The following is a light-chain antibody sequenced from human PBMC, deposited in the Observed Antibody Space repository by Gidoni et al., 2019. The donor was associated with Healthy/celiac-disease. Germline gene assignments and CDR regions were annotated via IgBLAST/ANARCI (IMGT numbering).Light chain of an antibody. V-gene: IGKV1-39*01. J-gene: IGKJ1*01. CDR2: AAS. CDR1: QSISSY. Sequence: DLQMTQPPSSLSASVADRVTITCRASQSISSYLNWYQQKPGKAPKLLRYAASSLQSGVPSRFSGSESGTDFTLTISSLQPEDFATYYCQQSYSTPWTFGQGTKVEIK. CDR3: QQSYSTPWT.